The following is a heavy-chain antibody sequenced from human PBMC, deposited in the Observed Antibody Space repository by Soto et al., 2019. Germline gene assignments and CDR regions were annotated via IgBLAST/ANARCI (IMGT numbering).Heavy chain of an antibody. D-gene: IGHD7-27*01. Sequence: PGGSLRLSCAASGFTFSSYWIHWVRQAPGKGLVWVSRINSDGSSTTYADSVKGRFTISRDNAKNTLYLQMSSLRAEDTAVYYCARGGQTGDLDYWGQGTLVTVSS. CDR2: INSDGSST. CDR1: GFTFSSYW. V-gene: IGHV3-74*01. CDR3: ARGGQTGDLDY. J-gene: IGHJ4*02.